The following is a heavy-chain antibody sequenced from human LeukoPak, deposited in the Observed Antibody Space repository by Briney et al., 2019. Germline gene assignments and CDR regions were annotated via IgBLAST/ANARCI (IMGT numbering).Heavy chain of an antibody. CDR3: ARGGQNWNYVN. Sequence: NTSETLPLTCAVSGGSISSGGYSWSWIRQPPGKGLEWIGYIYHSGSTYYNPSLKSRVTISVDRSKNQFSLKLSSVTAADTAVYYCARGGQNWNYVNWGQGTLVTVSS. CDR2: IYHSGST. CDR1: GGSISSGGYS. V-gene: IGHV4-30-2*01. D-gene: IGHD1-7*01. J-gene: IGHJ4*02.